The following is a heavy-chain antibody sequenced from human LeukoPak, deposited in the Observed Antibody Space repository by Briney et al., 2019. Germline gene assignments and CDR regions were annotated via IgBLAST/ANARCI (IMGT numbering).Heavy chain of an antibody. V-gene: IGHV3-53*01. CDR3: ARGLVGYCSSTSCYGDAFDI. D-gene: IGHD2-2*01. CDR1: GFTFSGYG. CDR2: IYSGGST. J-gene: IGHJ3*02. Sequence: GGSLRLSCAASGFTFSGYGMHWVRQAPGKGLEWVSVIYSGGSTYYADSVKGRFTISRDNSKNTLYLQMDSLRAEDTAVYYCARGLVGYCSSTSCYGDAFDIWGQGTMVTVSS.